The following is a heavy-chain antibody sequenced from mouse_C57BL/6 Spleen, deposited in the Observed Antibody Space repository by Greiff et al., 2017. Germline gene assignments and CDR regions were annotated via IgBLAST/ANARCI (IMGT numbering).Heavy chain of an antibody. CDR3: ARHEGTAPYGSSYWCFDG. D-gene: IGHD1-1*01. CDR2: FYPGSGSI. J-gene: IGHJ1*03. V-gene: IGHV1-62-2*01. Sequence: VQLQQSGAELVKPGASVKLSCKASGSTFTEYTIHWVKQRSGQGLEWLGWFYPGSGSITYNEKFKDKATLTADKSSSTVYMVFRRLTSEDAAVYFCARHEGTAPYGSSYWCFDGWGTGTTVTVSS. CDR1: GSTFTEYT.